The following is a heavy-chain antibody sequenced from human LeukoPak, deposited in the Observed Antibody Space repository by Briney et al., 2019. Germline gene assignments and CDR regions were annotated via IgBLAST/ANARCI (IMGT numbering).Heavy chain of an antibody. Sequence: SETLYLTCSVSGGSIGSYHWSGIRQTPGKVLEWIGHIHYTWNAKYNPSLKSRVTISLDRSNNRFSLRLSSVTAADSAVYFCARMASKGGMDVWGQGTTVPVS. CDR2: IHYTWNA. V-gene: IGHV4-59*01. CDR3: ARMASKGGMDV. CDR1: GGSIGSYH. J-gene: IGHJ6*02. D-gene: IGHD5-24*01.